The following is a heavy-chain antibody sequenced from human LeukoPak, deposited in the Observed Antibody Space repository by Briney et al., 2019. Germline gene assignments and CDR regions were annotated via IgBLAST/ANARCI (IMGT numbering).Heavy chain of an antibody. CDR3: ARGSGYFGY. V-gene: IGHV4-31*03. J-gene: IGHJ4*02. Sequence: SETLSLTCTVSGYSISSGYYWGWIRQHPGKGLEWIGYIYYSGSTYYNPSLKSRVTISVDTSKNQFSLKLSSVTAADTAVYYCARGSGYFGYWGQGTLVTVSS. CDR1: GYSISSGYY. D-gene: IGHD3-22*01. CDR2: IYYSGST.